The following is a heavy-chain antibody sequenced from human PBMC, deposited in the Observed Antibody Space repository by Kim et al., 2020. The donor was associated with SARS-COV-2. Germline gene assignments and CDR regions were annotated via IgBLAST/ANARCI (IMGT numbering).Heavy chain of an antibody. D-gene: IGHD2-2*01. CDR2: FHYSGSS. J-gene: IGHJ4*02. CDR3: ARQEKGCSSDSGYAKNFDY. V-gene: IGHV4-59*08. CDR1: GGSISSYY. Sequence: SETLSLTCTVSGGSISSYYWNWIRQPPGKGLEWIGYFHYSGSSNYNPSLKSRVTISVDTSNNQFSLNLRSVTAADTAVYYCARQEKGCSSDSGYAKNFDYWGPGTPVTLSP.